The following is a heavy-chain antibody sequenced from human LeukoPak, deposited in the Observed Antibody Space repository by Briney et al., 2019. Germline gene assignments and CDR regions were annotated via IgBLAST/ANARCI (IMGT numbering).Heavy chain of an antibody. CDR2: VNSDGSST. D-gene: IGHD2-8*02. CDR1: GFTFSSYW. V-gene: IGHV3-74*01. Sequence: GGSLRLSCAASGFTFSSYWMHWVRQAPGKGLVWVSRVNSDGSSTTYADSVKGRFTISRDNSKNTLYLQMNSLRAEDTAVYYCAKDGRYCGYAFDIWGQGTMVTVSS. J-gene: IGHJ3*02. CDR3: AKDGRYCGYAFDI.